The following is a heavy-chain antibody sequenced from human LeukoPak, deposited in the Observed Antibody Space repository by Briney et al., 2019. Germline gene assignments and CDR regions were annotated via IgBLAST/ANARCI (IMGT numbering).Heavy chain of an antibody. CDR2: ISGDSSAT. V-gene: IGHV3-48*02. Sequence: PGGSLRLSCAASGFTFSSYSMNWVRQAPGKGLEWVSYISGDSSATYYADSVKGRFTISRDNAKNSLYVQMNRLRDEDTAVHYCARVGLAADGTQFDYWGQGTLVTVSS. CDR3: ARVGLAADGTQFDY. J-gene: IGHJ4*02. D-gene: IGHD6-13*01. CDR1: GFTFSSYS.